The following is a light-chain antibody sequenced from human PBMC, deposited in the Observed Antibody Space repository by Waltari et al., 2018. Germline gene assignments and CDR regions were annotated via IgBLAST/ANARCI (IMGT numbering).Light chain of an antibody. J-gene: IGKJ4*01. CDR2: WTS. V-gene: IGKV4-1*01. Sequence: DIVMTQSPVSLALSFCGRATTNLKSSPSGLYSSNNNTYLAWYQQKPSQPPKLLISWTSTRDSVVPDRFGGSWSGTDFPLTISSRQPEYVAVYCCQKYYSTPLTFGGGTKVGI. CDR3: QKYYSTPLT. CDR1: PSGLYSSNNNTY.